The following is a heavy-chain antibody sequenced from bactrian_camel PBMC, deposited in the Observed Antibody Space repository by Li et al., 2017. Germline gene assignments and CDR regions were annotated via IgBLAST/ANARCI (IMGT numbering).Heavy chain of an antibody. D-gene: IGHD5*01. J-gene: IGHJ4*01. CDR2: IYSHGGAV. Sequence: HVQLVESGGGSVRAGGSLRLSCAVSGYTYTSYCMYWFRQAPGKEREGVASIYSHGGAVTYADSVKGRFTISQDNAKNMVYLQVNNLKPEDTAIYYCAADPRVGPCWERMRRLRYKYSGQGTQVTVS. V-gene: IGHV3S6*01. CDR1: GYTYTSYC.